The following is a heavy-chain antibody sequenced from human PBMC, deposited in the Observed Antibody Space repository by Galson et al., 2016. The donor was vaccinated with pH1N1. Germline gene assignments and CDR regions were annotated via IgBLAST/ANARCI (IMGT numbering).Heavy chain of an antibody. CDR3: ARVGRYYDSGEYHGDSLNWRDP. CDR2: IFYSGSS. J-gene: IGHJ5*02. CDR1: GGSISSADNY. D-gene: IGHD3-9*01. Sequence: TLSLTCTVSGGSISSADNYWSWIRRPPGKGLEWIGNIFYSGSSFSNPSLKSRITISIDTSRNQFSLTLTSVPPYDTAVNYWARVGRYYDSGEYHGDSLNWRDPWGQGTLVTVSS. V-gene: IGHV4-30-4*01.